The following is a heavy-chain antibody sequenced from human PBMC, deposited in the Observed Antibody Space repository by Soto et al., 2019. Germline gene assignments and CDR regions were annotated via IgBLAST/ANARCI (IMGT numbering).Heavy chain of an antibody. D-gene: IGHD1-26*01. V-gene: IGHV4-59*01. J-gene: IGHJ4*02. CDR2: IYYSGST. CDR3: ARARYSGSYLAI. CDR1: GGSISSYY. Sequence: PSETLSLTCTVSGGSISSYYWSWIRQPPGKGLEWIGYIYYSGSTNYNPSLKSRVTISVDTSKNQFSLKLSSVTAADTAVYYCARARYSGSYLAIWGQGTLVTVSS.